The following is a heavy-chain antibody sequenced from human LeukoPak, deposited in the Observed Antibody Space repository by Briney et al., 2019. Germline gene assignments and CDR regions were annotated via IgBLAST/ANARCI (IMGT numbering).Heavy chain of an antibody. V-gene: IGHV3-9*03. Sequence: GGSLRLSCVGSGFTFDDYAMHWVRQAPGKGLEWVSGINWNSGSTGCADSVKGRFTISRDNAKNSLYLQMNSLKTEDMALYYCTKPSNSYYYDTSGYYFDSWGQGTLVTVSS. D-gene: IGHD3-22*01. CDR1: GFTFDDYA. CDR2: INWNSGST. J-gene: IGHJ4*02. CDR3: TKPSNSYYYDTSGYYFDS.